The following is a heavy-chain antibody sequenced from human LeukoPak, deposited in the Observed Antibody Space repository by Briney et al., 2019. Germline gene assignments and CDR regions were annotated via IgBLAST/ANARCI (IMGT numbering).Heavy chain of an antibody. CDR3: ARAGHSGYDYNGMDV. V-gene: IGHV3-30-3*01. CDR1: GFTFGSFE. Sequence: GGSLRLSCAASGFTFGSFEMHWVRQAPGKGLEWVAVISYDGSNKYYADSVKGRFTISRDNSKNTLYLQMNSLRAEDTAVYYCARAGHSGYDYNGMDVWGQGTTVTLSS. D-gene: IGHD5-12*01. J-gene: IGHJ6*02. CDR2: ISYDGSNK.